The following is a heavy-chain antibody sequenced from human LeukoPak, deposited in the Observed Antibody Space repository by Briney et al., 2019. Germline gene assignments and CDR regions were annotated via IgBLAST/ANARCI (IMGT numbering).Heavy chain of an antibody. V-gene: IGHV1-2*02. CDR3: ARDSHFDY. CDR1: GYTFTGYY. Sequence: ASVKVSXKASGYTFTGYYMHWVRQAPGQGLEWMGWINPNSGGTNYAQKFQGRVTMTRDTSISTAYMELSSLRSDDTAVYFCARDSHFDYWGQGTLVTVSS. CDR2: INPNSGGT. J-gene: IGHJ4*02.